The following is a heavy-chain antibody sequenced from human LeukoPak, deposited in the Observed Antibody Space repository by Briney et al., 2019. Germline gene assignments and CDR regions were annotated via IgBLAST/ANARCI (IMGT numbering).Heavy chain of an antibody. J-gene: IGHJ4*02. D-gene: IGHD6-13*01. CDR2: ISGSGGST. CDR1: GFTFSSYG. Sequence: GGSLRLSCAASGFTFSSYGMSWVRQAPGKGLEWVSAISGSGGSTYYADSVKGRFTISRDNAKNSLYLQMSSLRAEDTAVYYCARVKNHRGIAVAGSDYWGQGTLVTVSS. CDR3: ARVKNHRGIAVAGSDY. V-gene: IGHV3-23*01.